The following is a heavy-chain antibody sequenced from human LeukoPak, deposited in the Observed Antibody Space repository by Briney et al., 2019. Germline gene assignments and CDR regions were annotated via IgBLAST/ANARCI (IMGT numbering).Heavy chain of an antibody. V-gene: IGHV3-20*04. J-gene: IGHJ6*03. Sequence: RSGGSLRLSCAASGFTFSSYSMNWVRQAPGKGLEWVSGITWNGDNTGYADSVKGRLTISRDNTKNSLYLQMTSPRAEDTAFYYCAREVATQDYYYYMDVWGKGTTVTVSS. CDR1: GFTFSSYS. CDR3: AREVATQDYYYYMDV. D-gene: IGHD4-23*01. CDR2: ITWNGDNT.